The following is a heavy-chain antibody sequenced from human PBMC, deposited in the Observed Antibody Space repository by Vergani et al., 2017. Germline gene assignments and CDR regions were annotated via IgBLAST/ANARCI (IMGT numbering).Heavy chain of an antibody. V-gene: IGHV3-53*01. Sequence: EVQLVESGGGLIQPGGSLRLSCAASGFTVSSNYMSWVRQAPGKGLEWVSLISWDGGSTYYADSVKGRFTISRDNAKNSLYLQMNSLRAEDTAVYYCARDLYYGSGSLARSYYYYGMDVWGQGTTVTVSS. CDR3: ARDLYYGSGSLARSYYYYGMDV. CDR1: GFTVSSNY. D-gene: IGHD3-10*01. J-gene: IGHJ6*02. CDR2: ISWDGGST.